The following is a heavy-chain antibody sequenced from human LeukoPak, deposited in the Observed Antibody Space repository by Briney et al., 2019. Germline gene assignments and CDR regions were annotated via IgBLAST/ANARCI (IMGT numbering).Heavy chain of an antibody. CDR2: MNPNSGNT. J-gene: IGHJ4*02. V-gene: IGHV1-8*01. Sequence: ASVKVSCKASGYTFTSYDINWVRQATGQGLEWMGWMNPNSGNTGYAQKFQGRVTMTRNTSISTAYMELSSLRSEDTAVYYCARGHGPPTDCTNGVCYTRGYFDHWGQGTLVTVSS. D-gene: IGHD2-8*01. CDR1: GYTFTSYD. CDR3: ARGHGPPTDCTNGVCYTRGYFDH.